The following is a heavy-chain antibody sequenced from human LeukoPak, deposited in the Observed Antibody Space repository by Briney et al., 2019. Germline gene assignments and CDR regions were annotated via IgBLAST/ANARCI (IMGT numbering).Heavy chain of an antibody. D-gene: IGHD3-10*01. CDR3: ARIISGYYFDY. CDR1: GGSVSSGSYY. Sequence: SETLSLTCTVSGGSVSSGSYYWSWIRQPPGKGLEWIGYIYYSGSTNYNPSLKSRVTISVDTSKDQFSLKLSSVTAADTAVYYCARIISGYYFDYWGQGTLVTVSS. V-gene: IGHV4-61*01. J-gene: IGHJ4*02. CDR2: IYYSGST.